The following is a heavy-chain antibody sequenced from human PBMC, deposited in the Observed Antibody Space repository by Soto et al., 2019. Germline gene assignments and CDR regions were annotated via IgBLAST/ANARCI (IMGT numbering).Heavy chain of an antibody. CDR2: ISAYNGNT. Sequence: ASVKVSCKASGYTFTSYGISWVRQAPGQGLEWMGWISAYNGNTNYAQKLQGRVTMTTDTSTSTAYMELRSLRSDDTAVFSCARGLAGGMVIVYFDYWGQGPLVTVSS. J-gene: IGHJ4*02. D-gene: IGHD3-16*02. V-gene: IGHV1-18*04. CDR1: GYTFTSYG. CDR3: ARGLAGGMVIVYFDY.